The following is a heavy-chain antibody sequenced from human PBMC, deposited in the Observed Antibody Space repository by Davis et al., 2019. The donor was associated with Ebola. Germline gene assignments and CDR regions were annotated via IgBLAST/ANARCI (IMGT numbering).Heavy chain of an antibody. CDR3: ARHLRREPLSYFDY. V-gene: IGHV4-59*08. Sequence: PGGSLRLSCTVPGGPISSYYWSWIRQPPGKGLEWIGYIYYSGSTNYNPSLKSRVTISVDTSKNQFSLKLSSVTAADTAVYYCARHLRREPLSYFDYWGQGTLVTVSS. CDR2: IYYSGST. J-gene: IGHJ4*02. CDR1: GGPISSYY. D-gene: IGHD1-26*01.